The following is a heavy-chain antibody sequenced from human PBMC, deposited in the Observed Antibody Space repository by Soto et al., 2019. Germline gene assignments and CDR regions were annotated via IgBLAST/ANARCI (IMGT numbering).Heavy chain of an antibody. CDR2: INLGGSS. Sequence: LSLTCAVYGGSFSGYSWSWIRQPPGKGLEWIGEINLGGSSNYNPSLKSRVTISADTSKNQFSLKLSSVTAADTAVYYCSSSRRPRVFDYWGQGTLVTVSS. V-gene: IGHV4-34*01. CDR3: SSSRRPRVFDY. CDR1: GGSFSGYS. J-gene: IGHJ4*02.